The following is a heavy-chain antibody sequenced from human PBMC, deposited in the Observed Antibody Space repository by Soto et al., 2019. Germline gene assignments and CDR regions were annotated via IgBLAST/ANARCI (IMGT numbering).Heavy chain of an antibody. CDR3: AKESDYDILTGSPSLNYFDY. CDR1: GFTFSSYA. Sequence: PGGSLRLSCAASGFTFSSYAMSWVRQAPGKGLEWVSAISGSGGSTYYADSVKGRFTIPRDNSKNTLYLQMNSLRAEDTAVYYCAKESDYDILTGSPSLNYFDYWGQGTLVTVSS. V-gene: IGHV3-23*01. J-gene: IGHJ4*02. CDR2: ISGSGGST. D-gene: IGHD3-9*01.